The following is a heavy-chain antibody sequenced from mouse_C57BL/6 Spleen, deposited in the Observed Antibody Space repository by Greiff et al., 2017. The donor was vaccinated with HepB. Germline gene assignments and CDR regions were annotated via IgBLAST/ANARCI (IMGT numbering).Heavy chain of an antibody. CDR1: GYTFTSYT. J-gene: IGHJ1*03. D-gene: IGHD1-1*01. Sequence: QVQLQQSGAELARPGASVKMSCKASGYTFTSYTMHWVKQRPGQGLEWIGYINPSSGYTKYNQKFKDKATLTADKSSSTAYMQLSSLTSEDSAVYYCARLDDLDYYGSSYDWYFDVWGTGTTVTVSS. CDR3: ARLDDLDYYGSSYDWYFDV. V-gene: IGHV1-4*01. CDR2: INPSSGYT.